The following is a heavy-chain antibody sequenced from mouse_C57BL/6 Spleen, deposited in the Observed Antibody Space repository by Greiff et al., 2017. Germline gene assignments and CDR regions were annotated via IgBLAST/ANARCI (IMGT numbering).Heavy chain of an antibody. CDR1: GYTFTDYY. CDR3: ARSATVYAMDY. J-gene: IGHJ4*01. CDR2: IYPGSGNT. Sequence: QVHVKQSGAELVRPGASVKLSCKASGYTFTDYYINWVKQRPGQGLEWIARIYPGSGNTYYNEKFKGKATLTAEKSSSTAYMQLSSLTSEDSAVYFCARSATVYAMDYWGQGTSVTVSS. D-gene: IGHD1-1*01. V-gene: IGHV1-76*01.